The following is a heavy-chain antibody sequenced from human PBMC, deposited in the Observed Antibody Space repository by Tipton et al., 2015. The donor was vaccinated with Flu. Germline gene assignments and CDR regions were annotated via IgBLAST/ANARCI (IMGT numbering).Heavy chain of an antibody. CDR3: ARDRGDYGDYLY. Sequence: SLRLSCAASGLNASDNYMSWVRQAPGKGLEWLSIIFTGGKAYYADSVRGRFTISRDNSKNTLYLQMNSLRPEDTAVYYCARDRGDYGDYLYWGQGTLVTVSS. J-gene: IGHJ4*02. CDR2: IFTGGKA. D-gene: IGHD4-17*01. CDR1: GLNASDNY. V-gene: IGHV3-53*05.